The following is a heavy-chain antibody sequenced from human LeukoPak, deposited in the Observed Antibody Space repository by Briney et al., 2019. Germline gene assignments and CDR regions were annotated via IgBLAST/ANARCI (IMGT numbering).Heavy chain of an antibody. V-gene: IGHV1-2*02. CDR1: ACSLTYHY. J-gene: IGHJ3*02. Sequence: AVKVSCKASACSLTYHYVNWVRQAPGEGLEWVGWISPNTGGTMYTQKFQGRVTMTRDTSIITAYMELSKLRSDDTVFYYCAREVGSGTFDIWGQGTMVTV. D-gene: IGHD6-25*01. CDR2: ISPNTGGT. CDR3: AREVGSGTFDI.